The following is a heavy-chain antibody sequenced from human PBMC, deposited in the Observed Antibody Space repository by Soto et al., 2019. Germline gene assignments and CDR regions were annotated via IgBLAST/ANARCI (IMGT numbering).Heavy chain of an antibody. J-gene: IGHJ5*02. CDR2: IYYSGST. CDR3: ARVKDYVWGSYHNWFDP. V-gene: IGHV4-59*01. D-gene: IGHD3-16*02. Sequence: SETLSLTCTVSGGSISSYYWSWIRQPPGKGLEWIGYIYYSGSTNYNPSLKSRVTISVDTSKNQFSLKLSSVTAADTAVYYCARVKDYVWGSYHNWFDPWGQGTLVTVSS. CDR1: GGSISSYY.